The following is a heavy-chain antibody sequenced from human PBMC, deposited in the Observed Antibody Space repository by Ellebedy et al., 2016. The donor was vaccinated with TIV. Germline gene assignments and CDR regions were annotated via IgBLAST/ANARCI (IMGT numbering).Heavy chain of an antibody. CDR1: GFTFSRNA. V-gene: IGHV3-23*01. D-gene: IGHD1-26*01. CDR3: AKVPYRGGHYFDY. CDR2: ITSSGDRT. Sequence: GESLKISXATSGFTFSRNAMAWVRQAPGKGLEWVSSITSSGDRTNYADSVKGRFTISRDNSKNTLYLQMNSLRVEDTAMYYCAKVPYRGGHYFDYWGQGSLVTVSS. J-gene: IGHJ4*02.